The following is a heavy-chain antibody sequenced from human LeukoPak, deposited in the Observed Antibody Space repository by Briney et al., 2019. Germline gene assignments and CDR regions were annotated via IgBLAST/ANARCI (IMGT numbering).Heavy chain of an antibody. D-gene: IGHD2-8*01. Sequence: SETLSLTCTVSGGSISSSSYYWGWIRQPPGKGLEWIGYIYYSGSTNYNPSLKSRVAISIDTSKNQFSLKLNSVTTADTAVYFCARPNGGHGGRGAFDIWGQGTMVIVSS. CDR2: IYYSGST. CDR3: ARPNGGHGGRGAFDI. CDR1: GGSISSSSYY. V-gene: IGHV4-61*05. J-gene: IGHJ3*02.